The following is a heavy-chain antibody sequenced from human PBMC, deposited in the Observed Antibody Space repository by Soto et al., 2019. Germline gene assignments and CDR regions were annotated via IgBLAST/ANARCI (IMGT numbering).Heavy chain of an antibody. CDR1: GYSFTDYY. J-gene: IGHJ3*02. D-gene: IGHD5-18*01. CDR3: TRENLENSDGLYDAFDI. CDR2: MNPKSGGA. Sequence: VKVSHNPAGYSFTDYYTHWVRQAPGQGLEWMGWMNPKSGGAYFAQKFQGRVTLTRDTSIGTAYIEVNSLTSDDTAVYFCTRENLENSDGLYDAFDIWGQGTTVTVSS. V-gene: IGHV1-2*02.